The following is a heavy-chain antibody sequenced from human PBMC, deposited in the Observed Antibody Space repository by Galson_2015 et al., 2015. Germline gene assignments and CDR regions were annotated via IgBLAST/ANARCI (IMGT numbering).Heavy chain of an antibody. CDR3: ARDSWGYCSGGSCYWGAFDI. V-gene: IGHV3-48*03. CDR2: ISSSGSTT. J-gene: IGHJ3*02. D-gene: IGHD2-15*01. Sequence: SLRLSCAASGFTFSSYEGNWVRQAPGKGLEWVSYISSSGSTTYYADSVKGRFTISRDNAKNSLYLQMNSLRAEDTAVYYCARDSWGYCSGGSCYWGAFDIWGQGTMVTVSS. CDR1: GFTFSSYE.